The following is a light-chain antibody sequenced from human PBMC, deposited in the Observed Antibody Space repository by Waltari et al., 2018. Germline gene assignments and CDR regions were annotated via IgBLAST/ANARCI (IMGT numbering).Light chain of an antibody. Sequence: QSALTQPPSASGSPGQSVTISCTGTSSDVGGYNFVSWYQHHPGKAPRLIIYEVSERPSGVPDRFSGSKSVNTASLTVSGLQAEDEADYYCSSYVANNNPVFGGGTKLTVL. J-gene: IGLJ2*01. CDR1: SSDVGGYNF. V-gene: IGLV2-8*01. CDR3: SSYVANNNPV. CDR2: EVS.